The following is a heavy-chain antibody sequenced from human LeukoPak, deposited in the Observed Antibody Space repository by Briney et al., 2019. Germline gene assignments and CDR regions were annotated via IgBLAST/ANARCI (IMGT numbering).Heavy chain of an antibody. Sequence: ASVKVSCKASGGTFSSYAISWVRQAPGQGLEWMGGIIPIFGTANYAQKFQGRVTITADESTSTAYMELSSLRSEDTAVYYCARAGYSYAHDAFDIWGQGTMVTVSS. CDR2: IIPIFGTA. V-gene: IGHV1-69*13. D-gene: IGHD5-18*01. CDR1: GGTFSSYA. CDR3: ARAGYSYAHDAFDI. J-gene: IGHJ3*02.